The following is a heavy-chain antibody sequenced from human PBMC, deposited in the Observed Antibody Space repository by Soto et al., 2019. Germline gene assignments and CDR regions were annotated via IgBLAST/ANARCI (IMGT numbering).Heavy chain of an antibody. D-gene: IGHD2-21*02. CDR3: ARDIEAYCGVDCYATYRNLFDS. CDR1: GYTFTSYY. CDR2: INPSGGST. J-gene: IGHJ5*01. Sequence: GASVKVSCKASGYTFTSYYMHWVRQAPGQGLEWMGIINPSGGSTSYAQKFQGRVTMTRDTSTSTAYMELRSLRSEGTALYYCARDIEAYCGVDCYATYRNLFDSWGQGTLVTVSS. V-gene: IGHV1-46*01.